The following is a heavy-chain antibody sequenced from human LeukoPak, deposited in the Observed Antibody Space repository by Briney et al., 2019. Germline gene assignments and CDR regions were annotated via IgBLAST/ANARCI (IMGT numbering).Heavy chain of an antibody. V-gene: IGHV3-21*01. J-gene: IGHJ5*02. CDR1: GFTFSSYS. CDR3: ARTIAVAGSIP. CDR2: ISSSSSYI. D-gene: IGHD6-19*01. Sequence: GGPLRLSCAASGFTFSSYSMNWVRQAPGKGLEWVSSISSSSSYIYYADSVRGRFTISRDNAKSSLYLQMNSLRAEDTAVYYCARTIAVAGSIPWGQGTLVTVSS.